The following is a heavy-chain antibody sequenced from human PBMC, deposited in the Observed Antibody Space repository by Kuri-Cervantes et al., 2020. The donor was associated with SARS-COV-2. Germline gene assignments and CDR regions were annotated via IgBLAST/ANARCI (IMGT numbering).Heavy chain of an antibody. CDR2: INPNSGGT. J-gene: IGHJ4*02. D-gene: IGHD5-18*01. V-gene: IGHV1-2*02. CDR3: ARVELWPLLNPFFDY. Sequence: ASVKVSCKASGYTFTGYYMHWVRQAPGQGLEWMGWINPNSGGTNYAQKFQGRVTMTRDTSISTAHMELSRLRSNDTAVYYCARVELWPLLNPFFDYWGQGTLVTVSS. CDR1: GYTFTGYY.